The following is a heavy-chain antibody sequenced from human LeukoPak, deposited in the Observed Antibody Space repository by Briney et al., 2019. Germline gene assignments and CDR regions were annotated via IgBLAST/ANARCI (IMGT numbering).Heavy chain of an antibody. CDR1: GGSFSGYY. D-gene: IGHD3-3*01. V-gene: IGHV4-34*01. CDR2: INHSGST. Sequence: SETLSLTCAVYGGSFSGYYWSWIRQPPGKGLEWIGEINHSGSTNYNPSLKSRVTISVDTSKNQFSLKLSSVTAADTAVYYCARPNRYYDFWSRLRGSYYYYMDVWGKGTTVTVSS. CDR3: ARPNRYYDFWSRLRGSYYYYMDV. J-gene: IGHJ6*03.